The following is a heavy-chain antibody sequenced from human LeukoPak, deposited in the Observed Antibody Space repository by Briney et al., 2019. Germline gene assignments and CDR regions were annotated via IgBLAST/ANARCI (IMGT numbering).Heavy chain of an antibody. CDR3: AKDPIAVAGKIDY. J-gene: IGHJ4*02. D-gene: IGHD6-19*01. Sequence: GWSLRLSCAASGFIFSSYAMNWVRKAPGRRLEWVSAISGSGGSTYYADSVKGRFTISIDNSKNTLYLQMNSLRAEDTAVYYCAKDPIAVAGKIDYWGQGTLVTVSS. CDR1: GFIFSSYA. V-gene: IGHV3-23*01. CDR2: ISGSGGST.